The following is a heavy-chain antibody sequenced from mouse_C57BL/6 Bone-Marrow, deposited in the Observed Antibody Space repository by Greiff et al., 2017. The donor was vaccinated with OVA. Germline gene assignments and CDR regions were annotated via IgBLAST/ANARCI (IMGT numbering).Heavy chain of an antibody. CDR2: IHPNSGST. V-gene: IGHV1-64*01. CDR1: GYTFTSYW. Sequence: QVQLKQPGAELVKPGASVKLSCKASGYTFTSYWMHWVKQRPGQGLEWIGMIHPNSGSTNYNEKFKSKATLTVDKSSSTAYMQLSSLTSEDSAVYYCARSEAITTVLDYWGQGTTLTVSS. CDR3: ARSEAITTVLDY. D-gene: IGHD1-1*01. J-gene: IGHJ2*01.